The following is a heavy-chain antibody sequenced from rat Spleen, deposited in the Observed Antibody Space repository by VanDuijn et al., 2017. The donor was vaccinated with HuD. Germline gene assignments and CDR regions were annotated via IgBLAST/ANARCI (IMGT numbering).Heavy chain of an antibody. J-gene: IGHJ3*01. D-gene: IGHD1-7*01. CDR1: GFTFSNYD. Sequence: EVQLVESGGGLVQPGRSLKLSCAASGFTFSNYDMAWVRRAPTKGLEWVASISTSGGSTYYRDSVKGRFTVSRDNAKSTLYLQMDSLRSEDTATYYCARHEVYGYRFAYWGQGTLVTVSS. CDR2: ISTSGGST. CDR3: ARHEVYGYRFAY. V-gene: IGHV5-25*01.